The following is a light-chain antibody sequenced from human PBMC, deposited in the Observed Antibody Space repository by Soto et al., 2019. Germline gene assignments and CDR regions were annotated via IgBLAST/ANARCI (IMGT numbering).Light chain of an antibody. J-gene: IGLJ7*01. CDR1: SSNIGGTNY. CDR2: SNN. V-gene: IGLV1-47*02. CDR3: ASWDDSLHVWL. Sequence: QSVLTQPPSASGTPGQKVFISCSGSSSNIGGTNYAYWYQQLPGAAPKLLMHSNNLRPSGVPERISGSKFGTAASLAISGLRSEDEAVYYCASWDDSLHVWLFGGGTQLTVL.